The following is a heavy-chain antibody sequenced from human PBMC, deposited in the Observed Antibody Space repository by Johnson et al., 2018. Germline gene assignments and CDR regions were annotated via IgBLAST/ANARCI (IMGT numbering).Heavy chain of an antibody. CDR2: IYSGGST. CDR1: GFTVSSNY. Sequence: VQLVQSGGGLIQPGGSLRLSCAASGFTVSSNYMSWVRQAPGKGLEWGSVIYSGGSTYSADSVQGRFTIARAKSKNTLYLQMNSLRAQDTPVYYCAGGSAVADPHAFDIWVQGTMVTVSS. CDR3: AGGSAVADPHAFDI. J-gene: IGHJ3*02. D-gene: IGHD6-19*01. V-gene: IGHV3-53*01.